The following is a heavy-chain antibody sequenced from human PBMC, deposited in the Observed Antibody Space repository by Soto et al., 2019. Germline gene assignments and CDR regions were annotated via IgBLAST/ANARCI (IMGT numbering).Heavy chain of an antibody. CDR1: GYTFTTYG. J-gene: IGHJ6*02. D-gene: IGHD3-22*01. Sequence: ASVKVSCKASGYTFTTYGITWVRQAPGQGLEWMGWISGYDGHTKYAQKFQGRIIMTTDTSTSTVYMDLRSLRSDDTAVYYCASEWLKAYDYYGLDVWGQGTTVTVSS. CDR3: ASEWLKAYDYYGLDV. V-gene: IGHV1-18*01. CDR2: ISGYDGHT.